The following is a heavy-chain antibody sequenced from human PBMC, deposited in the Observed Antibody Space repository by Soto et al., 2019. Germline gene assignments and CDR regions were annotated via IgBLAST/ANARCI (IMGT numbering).Heavy chain of an antibody. CDR3: VRVNYFDSSGTSLDAFDI. D-gene: IGHD3-22*01. CDR2: IRNKVKNYAT. J-gene: IGHJ3*02. Sequence: PGGSLRLSCAVSGFTFSDYYMDWVRQAPGKGLEWVGRIRNKVKNYATKYAASVKGRFTISRDESKNSLNLQMNGLKTEDTAVYYCVRVNYFDSSGTSLDAFDIWGQGTLVTVSS. CDR1: GFTFSDYY. V-gene: IGHV3-72*01.